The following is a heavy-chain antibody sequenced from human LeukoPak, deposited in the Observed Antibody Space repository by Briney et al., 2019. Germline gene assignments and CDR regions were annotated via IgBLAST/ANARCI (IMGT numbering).Heavy chain of an antibody. Sequence: NPSETLSLTCAVYGGSFSGYYWSWIRQPPGKGLEWIGEINHSGSTNYNPSLKSRVTISVDTSKNQFSLKLSSVTAADTAVYYCARGEVRGVIILRSVGMDVWSQGTTVTVSS. D-gene: IGHD3-10*01. V-gene: IGHV4-34*01. CDR3: ARGEVRGVIILRSVGMDV. CDR2: INHSGST. J-gene: IGHJ6*02. CDR1: GGSFSGYY.